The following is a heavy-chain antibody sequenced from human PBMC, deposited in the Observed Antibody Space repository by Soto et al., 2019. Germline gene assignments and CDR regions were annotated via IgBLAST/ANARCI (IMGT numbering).Heavy chain of an antibody. Sequence: QVQLVQSGAEVKKPGASVKVSCKASGYTFTGYYMHWVRQAPGQGLEWMGWINPNSGGTNYAQKFQGWVTMTRDTYISTAYMELSRLRSDDTAVYYCATGYYGSGSYSDYYYYGMDVWGQGTTVTVSS. CDR1: GYTFTGYY. CDR3: ATGYYGSGSYSDYYYYGMDV. J-gene: IGHJ6*02. V-gene: IGHV1-2*04. CDR2: INPNSGGT. D-gene: IGHD3-10*01.